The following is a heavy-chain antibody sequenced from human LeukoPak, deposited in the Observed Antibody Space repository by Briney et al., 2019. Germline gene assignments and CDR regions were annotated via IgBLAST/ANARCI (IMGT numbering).Heavy chain of an antibody. CDR1: GFTFSSYA. Sequence: GSLRLSCAASGFTFSSYAMSWVRQAPGEGLEWVSAISGSSRSTYYADSVKGRFTISRDNSKNTLYVQMNSLRAEDTAVYYCAKGHYYGSGSLDYWGQGTLVTVSS. D-gene: IGHD3-10*01. CDR3: AKGHYYGSGSLDY. CDR2: ISGSSRST. J-gene: IGHJ4*02. V-gene: IGHV3-23*01.